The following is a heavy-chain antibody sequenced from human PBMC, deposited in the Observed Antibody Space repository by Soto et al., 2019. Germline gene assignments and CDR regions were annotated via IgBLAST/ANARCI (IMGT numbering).Heavy chain of an antibody. Sequence: SETLSLTCSVSGDSISNLDYYWAWIRQPPGQALEYIGYIYNSATTYYNPSFESRVAISVDTSKSQFSLKVTSVTAADTAVYYCARGLYCLTGRCFPNWFDAWGQGAPVTVSS. J-gene: IGHJ5*02. D-gene: IGHD7-27*01. CDR3: ARGLYCLTGRCFPNWFDA. CDR2: IYNSATT. CDR1: GDSISNLDYY. V-gene: IGHV4-30-4*01.